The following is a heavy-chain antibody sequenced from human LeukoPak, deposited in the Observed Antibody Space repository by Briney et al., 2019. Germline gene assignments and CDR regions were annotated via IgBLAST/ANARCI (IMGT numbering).Heavy chain of an antibody. CDR1: GGSISRYY. V-gene: IGHV4-59*01. CDR2: KDYSGST. D-gene: IGHD6-13*01. Sequence: PSETLSLTCTVSGGSISRYYLSWIRQPPGKGLEWIGYKDYSGSTNYNRSLKSRVTISVDTSKNQFSLKLSSVTAADTAVYYCARVYYSSSYDYWYFDLWGRGTLVTVSS. J-gene: IGHJ2*01. CDR3: ARVYYSSSYDYWYFDL.